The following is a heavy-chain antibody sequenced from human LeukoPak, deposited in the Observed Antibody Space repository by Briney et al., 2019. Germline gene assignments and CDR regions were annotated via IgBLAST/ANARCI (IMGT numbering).Heavy chain of an antibody. Sequence: GGSLRLSCAASGFTFSSYEMNWVRQAPGKGLEWVSSISSSSSYIYYADSVKGRFTISRDNAKNSLYLQMNSLRAEDTAVYYCARDRAGGYGAFDYWGQGTLVTVSS. CDR3: ARDRAGGYGAFDY. CDR2: ISSSSSYI. CDR1: GFTFSSYE. J-gene: IGHJ4*02. D-gene: IGHD1-26*01. V-gene: IGHV3-21*01.